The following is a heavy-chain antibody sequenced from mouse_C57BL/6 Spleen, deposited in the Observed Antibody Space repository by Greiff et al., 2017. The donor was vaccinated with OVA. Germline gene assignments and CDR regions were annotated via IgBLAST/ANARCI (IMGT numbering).Heavy chain of an antibody. CDR1: GYAFSSSW. D-gene: IGHD2-1*01. CDR3: ARSGNYEGNWYFDV. V-gene: IGHV1-82*01. Sequence: VKLQESGPELVKPGASVKISCKASGYAFSSSWMNWVKQRPGKGLEWIGRIYPGDGDTNYNGKFKGKATLTADKSSSTAYMQLSSLTSEDSAVYFCARSGNYEGNWYFDVWGTGTTVTVSS. CDR2: IYPGDGDT. J-gene: IGHJ1*03.